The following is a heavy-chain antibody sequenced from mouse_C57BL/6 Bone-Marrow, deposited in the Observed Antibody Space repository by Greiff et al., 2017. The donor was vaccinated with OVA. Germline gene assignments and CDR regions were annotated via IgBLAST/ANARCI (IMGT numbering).Heavy chain of an antibody. CDR2: IRNKANGYTT. V-gene: IGHV7-3*01. CDR3: ARYRRDSSGPTWFAY. D-gene: IGHD3-2*02. J-gene: IGHJ3*01. Sequence: EVQGVESGGGLVQPGGSLSLSCAASGFTFTDYYMSWVRQPPGKALEWLGFIRNKANGYTTEYSASVKGRFTISRDTSQSILYLQMNALRAEDSATYDCARYRRDSSGPTWFAYWGQGTLVTVSA. CDR1: GFTFTDYY.